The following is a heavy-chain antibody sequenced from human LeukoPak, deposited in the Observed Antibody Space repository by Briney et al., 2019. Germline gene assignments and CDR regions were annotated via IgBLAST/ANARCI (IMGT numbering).Heavy chain of an antibody. CDR2: IRPNDGTT. CDR1: GFTFSNYG. Sequence: GGSLRLSCEASGFTFSNYGMNWVRQAPGKGLEWVSYIRPNDGTTHYADSVKGRFTISRDNAKNPLSLQMTSLRVDDSAVYYCVRGQTNLDNWFDPWGQGTLVIVSS. D-gene: IGHD2-8*01. V-gene: IGHV3-48*01. CDR3: VRGQTNLDNWFDP. J-gene: IGHJ5*02.